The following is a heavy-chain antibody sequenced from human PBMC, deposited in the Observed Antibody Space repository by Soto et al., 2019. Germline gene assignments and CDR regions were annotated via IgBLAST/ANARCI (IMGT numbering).Heavy chain of an antibody. J-gene: IGHJ6*02. D-gene: IGHD1-26*01. V-gene: IGHV1-69*13. CDR3: ARGGSGPFLGYYYGMDV. Sequence: SVKVSCKASGGTFSSYAISWVRQAPGQGLEWMGGIIPIFGTANYAQKFQGRVTITADESTSTAYMELSSLRSEDTAVYYCARGGSGPFLGYYYGMDVWGQGTTVTVSS. CDR1: GGTFSSYA. CDR2: IIPIFGTA.